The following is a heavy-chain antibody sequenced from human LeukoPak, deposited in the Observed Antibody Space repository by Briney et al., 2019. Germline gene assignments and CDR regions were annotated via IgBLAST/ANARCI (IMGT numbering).Heavy chain of an antibody. CDR1: GFTFSSYW. J-gene: IGHJ3*02. CDR2: IKQDGSEK. Sequence: GGSLRLSCAASGFTFSSYWMSWVRQAPGKGLEWVANIKQDGSEKYYVDSVKGRFTISRDNAKNSLYLQMNSLRAEDTAVYYCARVPYYYDSSHDAFDIWGQGTMVTVSS. CDR3: ARVPYYYDSSHDAFDI. V-gene: IGHV3-7*01. D-gene: IGHD3-22*01.